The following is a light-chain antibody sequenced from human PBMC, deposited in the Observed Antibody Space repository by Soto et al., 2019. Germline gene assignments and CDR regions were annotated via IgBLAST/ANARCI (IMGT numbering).Light chain of an antibody. J-gene: IGKJ1*01. CDR3: QQRSKT. CDR2: DAS. Sequence: EIVLTQSPATLSLSPGERATLSCRASQSVSSYLAWYQQKPGQAPRLLIYDASNRATGIPARFSGSGSGTDFTLTISSLEPEDFAVYYCQQRSKTFGQGTKLDIK. CDR1: QSVSSY. V-gene: IGKV3-11*01.